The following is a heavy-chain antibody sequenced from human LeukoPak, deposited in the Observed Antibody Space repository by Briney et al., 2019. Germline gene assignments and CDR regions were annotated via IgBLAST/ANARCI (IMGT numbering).Heavy chain of an antibody. CDR2: IRYDGSNK. V-gene: IGHV3-30*02. J-gene: IGHJ6*03. D-gene: IGHD6-13*01. CDR1: GFTFSSYG. CDR3: ARDGSAAAGTNYYYMDV. Sequence: GGSLRLSCAASGFTFSSYGMHWVRQAPGKGLEWVAFIRYDGSNKYYADSVKGRFTISRDNSKNTLYLQMNSLRAEDTAVYYCARDGSAAAGTNYYYMDVWGKGTTVTISS.